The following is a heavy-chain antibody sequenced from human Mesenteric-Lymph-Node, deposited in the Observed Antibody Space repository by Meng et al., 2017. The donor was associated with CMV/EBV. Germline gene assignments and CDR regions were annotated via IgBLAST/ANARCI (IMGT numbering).Heavy chain of an antibody. CDR2: INPNSGGT. CDR1: GYTFTGYY. D-gene: IGHD3-10*01. CDR3: ASEGFYGSGRQAPIEF. Sequence: ASVKVSCKASGYTFTGYYMHWVRQAPGQGLEWMGWINPNSGGTNYAQKFQGRVTMTRDTSISTAYMELSRLRSDDTAVYYCASEGFYGSGRQAPIEFWGQGTLVTVSS. J-gene: IGHJ4*02. V-gene: IGHV1-2*02.